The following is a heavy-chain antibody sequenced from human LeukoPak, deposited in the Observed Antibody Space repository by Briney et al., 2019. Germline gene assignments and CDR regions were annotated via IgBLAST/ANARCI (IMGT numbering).Heavy chain of an antibody. J-gene: IGHJ4*02. V-gene: IGHV1-2*02. CDR2: TNPSSGGT. D-gene: IGHD3-10*01. CDR1: GYTFTNYF. CDR3: ARDYYGSGNRFDY. Sequence: ASVKVSCKASGYTFTNYFIHWVRQAPGQGLEWMGWTNPSSGGTNYAQKFQGRVTMTRDTSISTAYMELSSLTSGDTAVYYCARDYYGSGNRFDYWGQGTLVTVFS.